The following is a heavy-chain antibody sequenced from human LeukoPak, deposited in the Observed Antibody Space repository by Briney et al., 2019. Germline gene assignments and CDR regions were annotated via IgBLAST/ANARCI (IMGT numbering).Heavy chain of an antibody. CDR3: ARDGVYYDSSGYDPHAFDI. J-gene: IGHJ3*02. CDR1: GGSISSSSYY. D-gene: IGHD3-22*01. CDR2: IYYSGST. Sequence: PSETLSLTCTVSGGSISSSSYYWGWIRQPPGKGLEWIGSIYYSGSTYYNPSLKSRVTISVDTSKNQFSLKLSSVTAADTAVYYCARDGVYYDSSGYDPHAFDIWGQGTMVTVSS. V-gene: IGHV4-39*07.